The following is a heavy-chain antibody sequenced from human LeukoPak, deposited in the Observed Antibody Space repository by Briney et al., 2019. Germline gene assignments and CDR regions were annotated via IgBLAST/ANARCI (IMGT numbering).Heavy chain of an antibody. D-gene: IGHD3-3*01. CDR1: GGSISSYY. CDR3: ARDRYDFWSGEGNYMDV. V-gene: IGHV4-59*01. CDR2: IYYSGST. J-gene: IGHJ6*03. Sequence: SETLPLTCTVSGGSISSYYWSWIRQPPGKGLEWIGYIYYSGSTNYNPSLRSRVTISVDTSKNQFSLKLSSVTAADTAVYYCARDRYDFWSGEGNYMDVWGKGTTVTVSS.